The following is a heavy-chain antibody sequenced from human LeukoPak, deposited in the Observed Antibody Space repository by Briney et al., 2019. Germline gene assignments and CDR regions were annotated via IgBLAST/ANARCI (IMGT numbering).Heavy chain of an antibody. CDR2: VFYSGTT. V-gene: IGHV4-59*01. J-gene: IGHJ4*02. CDR3: AREGTYDILTGYLNYFDY. Sequence: SETLSLTCTVSGGSLTKYYWSWIRQPPGKGLEWIGFVFYSGTTHYNPSLKSRVTLSVDTSKNQFSLKLSSVTAADTAVYYCAREGTYDILTGYLNYFDYWGQGTLVTVSS. D-gene: IGHD3-9*01. CDR1: GGSLTKYY.